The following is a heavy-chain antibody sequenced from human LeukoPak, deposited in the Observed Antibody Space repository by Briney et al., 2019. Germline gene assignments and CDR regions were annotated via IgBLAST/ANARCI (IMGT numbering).Heavy chain of an antibody. J-gene: IGHJ4*02. CDR2: IKSKTDGGTT. D-gene: IGHD2-15*01. CDR3: TNFRTLL. Sequence: GGSLRLSCAASGFTFSNAWMSWVRQAPGKGLEWVSRIKSKTDGGTTDYAAPVKGRFTISRDDSKNTLYLQMNSLKTEDTAVYYCTNFRTLLRGQGTLVTVSS. CDR1: GFTFSNAW. V-gene: IGHV3-15*01.